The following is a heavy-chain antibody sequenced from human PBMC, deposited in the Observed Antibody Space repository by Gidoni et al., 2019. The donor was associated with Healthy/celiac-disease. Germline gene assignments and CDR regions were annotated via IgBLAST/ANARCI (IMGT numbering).Heavy chain of an antibody. CDR1: GFTVSSNY. J-gene: IGHJ3*02. Sequence: EVQLVESGGGLIQPGGSLRLSCAASGFTVSSNYMSWVRQAPGKGLEWVSVIYSGGSTYYADSVKGRFTISRDNSKNTLYLQMNSLRAEDTAVYYCARPTRYSGSYGGAFDIWGQGTMVTVSS. CDR2: IYSGGST. V-gene: IGHV3-53*01. CDR3: ARPTRYSGSYGGAFDI. D-gene: IGHD1-26*01.